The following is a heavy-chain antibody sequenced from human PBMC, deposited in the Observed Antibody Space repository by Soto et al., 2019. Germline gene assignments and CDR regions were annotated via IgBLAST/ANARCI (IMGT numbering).Heavy chain of an antibody. CDR1: GFTFSSYW. Sequence: GGSLRLSCAASGFTFSSYWMSWVRQAPGKGLEWVANIKQDVSEKYYVDSVKGRFTISRDNAKNSLYLQMNSLRAEDTAVYYCARDLGSDYYDSSGPFDYWGQGTLVNV. J-gene: IGHJ4*02. V-gene: IGHV3-7*01. D-gene: IGHD3-22*01. CDR2: IKQDVSEK. CDR3: ARDLGSDYYDSSGPFDY.